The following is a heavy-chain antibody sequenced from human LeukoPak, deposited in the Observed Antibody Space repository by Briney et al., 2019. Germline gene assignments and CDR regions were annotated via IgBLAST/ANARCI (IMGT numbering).Heavy chain of an antibody. V-gene: IGHV1-69*13. CDR3: ASAYYYDSSGYWGFRYFDY. Sequence: SVKVSCKASGGTFSSYAISWVRQAPGQGLEWMGGIIPIFGTANYAQKFQGRVTITADESTSTAYMELSSLRSEDTAVYYCASAYYYDSSGYWGFRYFDYWGQGTLVTVSS. J-gene: IGHJ4*02. D-gene: IGHD3-22*01. CDR1: GGTFSSYA. CDR2: IIPIFGTA.